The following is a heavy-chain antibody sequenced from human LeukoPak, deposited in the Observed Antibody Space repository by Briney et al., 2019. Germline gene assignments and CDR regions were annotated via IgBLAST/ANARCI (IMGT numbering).Heavy chain of an antibody. CDR2: IIPIFGTA. Sequence: ASVKVSCKASGGTFSSYAISWVRQAPGQGLEWMGRIIPIFGTANYAQKFQGRVTITTDESTSTAYMELSSLRSEDTAVYYCARVHDSSGYYYVGYFQHWGQGTLVTVSS. D-gene: IGHD3-22*01. J-gene: IGHJ1*01. V-gene: IGHV1-69*05. CDR3: ARVHDSSGYYYVGYFQH. CDR1: GGTFSSYA.